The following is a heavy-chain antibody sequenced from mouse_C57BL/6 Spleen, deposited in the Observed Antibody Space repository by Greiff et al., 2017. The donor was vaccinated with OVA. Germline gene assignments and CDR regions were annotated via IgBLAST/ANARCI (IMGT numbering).Heavy chain of an antibody. Sequence: QVQLQQPGAELVMPGASVKLSCKASGYTFTSYWMHWVKQRPGQGLEWIGEIDPSDSYTNYNQKFKGKSTLTVDKSSSTAYMQLSSLTSEDSAVYYCARYPDYGSSYAWFAYWGQGTLVTVSA. D-gene: IGHD1-1*01. CDR2: IDPSDSYT. CDR1: GYTFTSYW. V-gene: IGHV1-69*01. J-gene: IGHJ3*01. CDR3: ARYPDYGSSYAWFAY.